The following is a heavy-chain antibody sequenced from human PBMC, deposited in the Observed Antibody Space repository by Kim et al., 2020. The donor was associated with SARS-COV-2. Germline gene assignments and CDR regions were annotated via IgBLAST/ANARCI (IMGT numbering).Heavy chain of an antibody. V-gene: IGHV3-33*06. Sequence: GGSLRLSCVASGFTFSSYGMHWVRQAPGKGLEWVAVIWYDGSNKYYVDSVKGRFTISRDNSKNTLYLQMNSLRSEDTAVYYCANGGSSSSWADLYWGQGALVTVSS. D-gene: IGHD2-2*01. CDR2: IWYDGSNK. J-gene: IGHJ4*02. CDR1: GFTFSSYG. CDR3: ANGGSSSSWADLY.